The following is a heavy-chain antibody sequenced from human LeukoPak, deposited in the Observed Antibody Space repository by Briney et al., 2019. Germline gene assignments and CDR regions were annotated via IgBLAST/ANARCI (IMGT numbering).Heavy chain of an antibody. CDR2: IYYSGST. CDR3: ARLTRRNWFDP. J-gene: IGHJ5*02. V-gene: IGHV4-39*07. Sequence: PSETLSLTCTVSGGSISSSSYFWGWIRQPPGKGLEWIGSIYYSGSTYYNPSLKSRVTISVDTSKNQFSLKLSSVTAADTAVYYCARLTRRNWFDPWGQGTLVTVSS. CDR1: GGSISSSSYF.